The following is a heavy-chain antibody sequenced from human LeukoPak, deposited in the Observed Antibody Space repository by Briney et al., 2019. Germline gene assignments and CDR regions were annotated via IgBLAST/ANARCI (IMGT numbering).Heavy chain of an antibody. CDR1: GFSLGSYT. CDR2: IRGTTFM. D-gene: IGHD1-1*01. V-gene: IGHV3-48*02. CDR3: VRDHNYYFDL. J-gene: IGHJ2*01. Sequence: PGGSLRLSRAASGFSLGSYTVNWVRQAPGKGLEWVSYIRGTTFMTYADSVKGRFTISRDNAMTSLYLQMNSLRDEDTAVYYCVRDHNYYFDLWGRGTLVTVTS.